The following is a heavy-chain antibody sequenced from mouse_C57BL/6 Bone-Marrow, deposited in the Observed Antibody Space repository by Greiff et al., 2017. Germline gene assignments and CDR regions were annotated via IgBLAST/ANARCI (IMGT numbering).Heavy chain of an antibody. D-gene: IGHD1-1*01. CDR3: PVVSTDYVYY. V-gene: IGHV1-7*01. Sequence: VQLQESGAELAKPGASVKLSCKASGYTFTSYWMHWVKQRPGQGLEWIGYINPSSGYTKYNQKFKDKATLTADKSSSTAYMQLSSLKYEDSASNITPVVSTDYVYYWGQGTTLTVSS. CDR2: INPSSGYT. J-gene: IGHJ2*01. CDR1: GYTFTSYW.